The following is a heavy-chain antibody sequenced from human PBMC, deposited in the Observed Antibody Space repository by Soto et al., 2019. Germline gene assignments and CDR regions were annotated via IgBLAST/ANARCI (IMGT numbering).Heavy chain of an antibody. Sequence: QVQLVQSGAEVKKPGSSVKVSCTASEGTFNSYTISWVRQAPGQGLEWMGRVIPILGMADFAQKFQGRVMFTADKSTSTAYMVLSSLRSDDTAVYYCATNYGSGSKHFDYGGQGTLVTVSS. CDR1: EGTFNSYT. D-gene: IGHD3-10*01. CDR2: VIPILGMA. V-gene: IGHV1-69*02. J-gene: IGHJ4*02. CDR3: ATNYGSGSKHFDY.